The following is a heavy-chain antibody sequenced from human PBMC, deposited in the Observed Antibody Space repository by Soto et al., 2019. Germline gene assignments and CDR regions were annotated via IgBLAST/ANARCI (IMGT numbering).Heavy chain of an antibody. J-gene: IGHJ6*02. D-gene: IGHD5-18*01. CDR1: GFTFSSYD. CDR2: IGTAGDP. Sequence: GGSLRLSCAASGFTFSSYDMHWVRKATGKGLEWVSAIGTAGDPYYPGSVEGRFTISSENAKNSLYLQINSLRAGDTAVYYCARGSHSCGPLYYYYGMDVWGQGTTVTVSS. V-gene: IGHV3-13*05. CDR3: ARGSHSCGPLYYYYGMDV.